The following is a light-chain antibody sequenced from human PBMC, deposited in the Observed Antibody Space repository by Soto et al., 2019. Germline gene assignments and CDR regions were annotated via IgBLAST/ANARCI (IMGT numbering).Light chain of an antibody. CDR3: CSYAGSSTCV. Sequence: QSVLTQPPSASGSPGQSVTISCTGTSSDITDNKYVSWYQQHPGKAPKLMIYEGSKRPSGVSNRFSGSKSGNTASLTISGLQAEDEADYYCCSYAGSSTCVVGTGTKVTGL. CDR2: EGS. CDR1: SSDITDNKY. V-gene: IGLV2-23*01. J-gene: IGLJ1*01.